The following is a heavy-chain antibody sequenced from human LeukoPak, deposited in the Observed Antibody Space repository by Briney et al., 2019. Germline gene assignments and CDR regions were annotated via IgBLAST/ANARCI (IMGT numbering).Heavy chain of an antibody. CDR3: ALYYYDSSGYYSSFDY. J-gene: IGHJ4*02. V-gene: IGHV4-39*07. D-gene: IGHD3-22*01. CDR1: GGSISSSSYY. CDR2: IYYSGST. Sequence: SETLSLTCTVSGGSISSSSYYWGWIRQPPGTGLEWIGSIYYSGSTYYNPSLKSRVTISVDTSKSQFSLKLSSVTAADTAVYYCALYYYDSSGYYSSFDYWGQGTLVTVSS.